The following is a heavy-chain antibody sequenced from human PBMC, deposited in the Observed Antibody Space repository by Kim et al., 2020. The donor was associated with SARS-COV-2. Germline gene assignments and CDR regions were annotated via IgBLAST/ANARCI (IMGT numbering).Heavy chain of an antibody. J-gene: IGHJ4*02. V-gene: IGHV3-23*01. D-gene: IGHD3-3*01. CDR3: AKVLGVVITSYYFDY. Sequence: DSVEGRFTISRDNSKNTLYLQMNSLRAEDTAVYYCAKVLGVVITSYYFDYWGQGTLVTVSS.